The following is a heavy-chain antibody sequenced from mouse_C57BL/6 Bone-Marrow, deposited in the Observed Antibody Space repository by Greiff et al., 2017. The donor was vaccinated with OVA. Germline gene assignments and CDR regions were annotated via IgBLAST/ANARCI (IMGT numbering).Heavy chain of an antibody. D-gene: IGHD1-1*01. Sequence: VQLQQSGPELVKPGASVKISCKASGYTFTDYYMNWVKQSHGKSLEWIGDINPNNGGTSYNQKFKGKATLTVDKSSSTAYMELRSLTSEDSAVYYCASHYGSSYVDYWGKGTTLTVSS. CDR3: ASHYGSSYVDY. J-gene: IGHJ2*01. CDR2: INPNNGGT. V-gene: IGHV1-26*01. CDR1: GYTFTDYY.